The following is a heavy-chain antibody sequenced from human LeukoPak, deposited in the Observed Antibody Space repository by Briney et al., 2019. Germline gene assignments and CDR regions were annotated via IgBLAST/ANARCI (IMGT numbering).Heavy chain of an antibody. D-gene: IGHD6-25*01. V-gene: IGHV4-31*03. J-gene: IGHJ4*02. CDR1: GGSISSGGYY. CDR3: ARTVSSASLFFDY. CDR2: INYIGST. Sequence: PSQTLSLTCTVSGGSISSGGYYRSWIRQHPGKGLEWTGYINYIGSTYYNPSLKSRITISVDTSKNQFSLYLSSVTAADTAVYYCARTVSSASLFFDYWGQGTLVTVSS.